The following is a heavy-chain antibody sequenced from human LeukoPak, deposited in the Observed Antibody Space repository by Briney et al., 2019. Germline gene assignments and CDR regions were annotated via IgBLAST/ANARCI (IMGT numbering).Heavy chain of an antibody. D-gene: IGHD3-22*01. V-gene: IGHV4-59*01. CDR1: GGSINSYY. Sequence: SETLSLTCTVSGGSINSYYWSRIRQPPGKGLEWIGYIYYSGNTNYNPSLKSRVTIPVDTSKNHFSLKPNSVTAADTAMYYCARWNYYESSRAFDIWGQGTMVTVSS. J-gene: IGHJ3*02. CDR2: IYYSGNT. CDR3: ARWNYYESSRAFDI.